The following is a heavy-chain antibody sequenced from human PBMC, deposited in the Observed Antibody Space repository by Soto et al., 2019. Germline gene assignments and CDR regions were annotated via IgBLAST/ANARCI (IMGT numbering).Heavy chain of an antibody. V-gene: IGHV1-8*01. D-gene: IGHD1-20*01. CDR1: GYTFTSYD. CDR3: ATRINSAAYPTSFHP. CDR2: MNPNSGNT. Sequence: QVQLVQSGAEVKKPGASVKVSCKASGYTFTSYDINWVRQATGQGLEYLGWMNPNSGNTAYVQKFQRRVTMTPDTATTTAHMELRSLRSEATAVYFCATRINSAAYPTSFHPWGQAPLVTVSS. J-gene: IGHJ5*02.